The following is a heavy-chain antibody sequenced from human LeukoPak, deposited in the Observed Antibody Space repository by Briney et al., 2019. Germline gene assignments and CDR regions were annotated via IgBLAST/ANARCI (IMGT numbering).Heavy chain of an antibody. CDR3: ASYDNFWSGPNDAFDI. V-gene: IGHV1-69*05. J-gene: IGHJ3*02. CDR2: IIPIFGTA. CDR1: GGTFSSYA. Sequence: SVKVSCKASGGTFSSYAISWVRRAPGQGLEWMGGIIPIFGTANYAQKFQGRVTITTDESTSTAYMELSSLRSEDTAVYYCASYDNFWSGPNDAFDIWGQGTMVTVSS. D-gene: IGHD3-3*01.